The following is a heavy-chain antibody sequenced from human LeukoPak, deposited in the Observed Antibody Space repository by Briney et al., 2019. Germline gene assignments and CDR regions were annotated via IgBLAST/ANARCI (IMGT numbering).Heavy chain of an antibody. CDR1: RGTFSSYA. D-gene: IGHD6-6*01. V-gene: IGHV1-69*05. J-gene: IGHJ4*02. Sequence: ASVKVSCKASRGTFSSYAISWVRQAPGRGLEWMGGIIPIFGTANYAQKFQGRVTITTDESTSTAYMELSSLRSEDTAVYYCAREYSSSALGYWGQGTLVTVSS. CDR2: IIPIFGTA. CDR3: AREYSSSALGY.